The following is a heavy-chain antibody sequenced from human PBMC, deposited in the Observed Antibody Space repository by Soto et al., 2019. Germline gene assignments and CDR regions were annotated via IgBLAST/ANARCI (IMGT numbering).Heavy chain of an antibody. CDR2: IIPIFGTA. D-gene: IGHD5-18*01. CDR1: GGTFSSYA. CDR3: ACKRGYSYGTFDY. V-gene: IGHV1-69*13. J-gene: IGHJ4*02. Sequence: SVKVSCKASGGTFSSYAISWVRQAPGQGLEWMGGIIPIFGTANYAQKFQGRVTITADESTSTAYMKLSSLRSEDTAVYYCACKRGYSYGTFDYWGQGTLVTVS.